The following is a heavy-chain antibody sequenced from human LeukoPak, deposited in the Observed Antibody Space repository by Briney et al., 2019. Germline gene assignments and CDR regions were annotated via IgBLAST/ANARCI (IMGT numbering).Heavy chain of an antibody. V-gene: IGHV3-21*01. D-gene: IGHD6-13*01. CDR1: GFTFSSYS. Sequence: GGSLRLSCAASGFTFSSYSMNWVRQAPGKGLEWVSSISSSSSYIYYADSVKGRFTISRDNAKNSLYLQMNSLRAEDTAVYYCAKDGQDHSSSWCDYWGQGTLVTVSS. CDR3: AKDGQDHSSSWCDY. J-gene: IGHJ4*02. CDR2: ISSSSSYI.